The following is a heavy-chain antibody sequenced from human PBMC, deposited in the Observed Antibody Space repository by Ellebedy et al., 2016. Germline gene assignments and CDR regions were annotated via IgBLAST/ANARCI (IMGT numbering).Heavy chain of an antibody. V-gene: IGHV4-34*01. CDR1: GGSFSGYY. Sequence: SETLSLTXAVYGGSFSGYYWSWIRQPPGKGLEWIGEINHSGSTNYNPSLKSRVTMSVDTSKNQFSLKLSSVTAADTAVYYCARDFEGDYYGSGAFDYWGQGTLITVSS. CDR2: INHSGST. D-gene: IGHD3-10*01. J-gene: IGHJ4*02. CDR3: ARDFEGDYYGSGAFDY.